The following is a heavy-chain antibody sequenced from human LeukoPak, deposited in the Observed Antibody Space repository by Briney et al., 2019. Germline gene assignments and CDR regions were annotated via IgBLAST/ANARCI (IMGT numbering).Heavy chain of an antibody. D-gene: IGHD2-15*01. J-gene: IGHJ4*02. Sequence: PSETLSLTCTVSGGSISSYYWSWIRQPPGKGLEWIGYIYYSGSTYYNPSLKGRVTISADTAKNQFSLQLSSVTAADTAVYYCARNHCSGGSCYSDYWGQGTRVTVSS. V-gene: IGHV4-59*04. CDR1: GGSISSYY. CDR2: IYYSGST. CDR3: ARNHCSGGSCYSDY.